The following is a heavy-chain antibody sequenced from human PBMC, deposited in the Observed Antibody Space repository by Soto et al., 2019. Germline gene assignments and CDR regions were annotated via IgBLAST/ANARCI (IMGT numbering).Heavy chain of an antibody. CDR3: ARRGRTTVTSWYAFDV. CDR2: VYHTGSK. J-gene: IGHJ3*01. D-gene: IGHD4-17*01. Sequence: QLQLQESGPGLVKPSETLSLTCVVSGGSIITTSYYWGWIRQSPGKGLEWIATVYHTGSKYYNPSLTGRLTISRDPSKNLFSLQLTSVTAADTAVYYCARRGRTTVTSWYAFDVWVQGTQVTVSS. V-gene: IGHV4-39*02. CDR1: GGSIITTSYY.